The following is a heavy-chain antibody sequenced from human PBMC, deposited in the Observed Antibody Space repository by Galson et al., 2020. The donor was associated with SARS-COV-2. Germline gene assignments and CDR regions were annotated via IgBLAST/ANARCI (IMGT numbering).Heavy chain of an antibody. J-gene: IGHJ1*01. CDR3: ARVGGYSSTY. CDR1: GGSISSHY. CDR2: LYHSGST. D-gene: IGHD6-13*01. V-gene: IGHV4-59*11. Sequence: SQTLSLTCTVSGGSISSHYWSWIRQPPGKGLEWIGYLYHSGSTNYNPSLKSRVTISVDLSKSQFSLKLSSLTAADTAVYYCARVGGYSSTYWGQGTLVTVSS.